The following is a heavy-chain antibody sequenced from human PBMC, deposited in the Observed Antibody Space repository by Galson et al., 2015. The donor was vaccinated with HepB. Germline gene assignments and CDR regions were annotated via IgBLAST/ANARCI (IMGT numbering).Heavy chain of an antibody. CDR3: ARPSQTAPFQH. CDR1: GFTFSSYS. D-gene: IGHD2-21*02. Sequence: LRLSCAASGFTFSSYSMNWVRQAPGKGLEWVSYISSSSSTIYYADSVKGRFTISRDNAKNSLYLQMNSLRAEDTAVYYCARPSQTAPFQHWGQGTLVTVSS. V-gene: IGHV3-48*04. CDR2: ISSSSSTI. J-gene: IGHJ1*01.